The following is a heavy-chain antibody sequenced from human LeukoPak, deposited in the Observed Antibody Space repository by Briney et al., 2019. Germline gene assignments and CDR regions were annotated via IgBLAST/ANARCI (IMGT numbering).Heavy chain of an antibody. CDR2: INHSGST. CDR1: GGSFSGYY. CDR3: AREGYGSGSYYTGY. V-gene: IGHV4-34*01. J-gene: IGHJ4*02. Sequence: SETLSLTCAVYGGSFSGYYWSWIRQPPGKGLEWIGEINHSGSTNYNPSLKSRVTISVDTSKNQFSLKLSSVTAADTAVYYCAREGYGSGSYYTGYWGQGPLVTVSS. D-gene: IGHD3-10*01.